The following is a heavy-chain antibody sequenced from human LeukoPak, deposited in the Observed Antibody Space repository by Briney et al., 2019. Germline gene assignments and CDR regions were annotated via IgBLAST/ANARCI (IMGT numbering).Heavy chain of an antibody. J-gene: IGHJ5*02. D-gene: IGHD2-15*01. CDR1: GGSISSSSYY. CDR2: IYYSGST. Sequence: SETLSLTCTVSGGSISSSSYYRGWIRQPPGKGLEWIGSIYYSGSTYYNPSLKSRVTISVDTSKNQFSLKLSSVTAADTAVYYCARRITAATVWFDPWGQGTLVTVSS. V-gene: IGHV4-39*01. CDR3: ARRITAATVWFDP.